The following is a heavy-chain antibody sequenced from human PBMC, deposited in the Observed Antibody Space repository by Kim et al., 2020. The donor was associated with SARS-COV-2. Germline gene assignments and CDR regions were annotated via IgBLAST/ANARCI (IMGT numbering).Heavy chain of an antibody. D-gene: IGHD6-13*01. Sequence: SETLSLTCTVSGYSISSGYYWGWIRQPPGKGLEWIGSIYHSGSTYYNPSLKSRVTISVDTSKNQFSLKLSSVTAADTAVYYCARDRGSSSGRTTFDYWG. CDR3: ARDRGSSSGRTTFDY. V-gene: IGHV4-38-2*02. J-gene: IGHJ4*01. CDR1: GYSISSGYY. CDR2: IYHSGST.